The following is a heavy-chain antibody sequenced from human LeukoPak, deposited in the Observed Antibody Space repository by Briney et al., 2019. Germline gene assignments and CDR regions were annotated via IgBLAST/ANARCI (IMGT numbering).Heavy chain of an antibody. D-gene: IGHD3-10*01. CDR3: ARGIITMVRGVIDY. Sequence: ASVKVSCKASGYTFISYGISWVRQAPGQGLEWMGWISAYNGNTNYAQKLQGRVTMTTDTSTSTAYMEPRSLRSDDTAVYYCARGIITMVRGVIDYWGQGTLVTVSS. CDR2: ISAYNGNT. V-gene: IGHV1-18*01. CDR1: GYTFISYG. J-gene: IGHJ4*02.